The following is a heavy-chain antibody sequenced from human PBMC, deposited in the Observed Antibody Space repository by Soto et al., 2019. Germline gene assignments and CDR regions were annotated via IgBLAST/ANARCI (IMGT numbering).Heavy chain of an antibody. V-gene: IGHV1-69*12. J-gene: IGHJ2*01. D-gene: IGHD6-19*01. CDR1: GGTFSRYA. CDR2: ITPMFGTA. CDR3: AQTLGSAVAGPGRFDL. Sequence: QVQLVQSGAEVKKPGSSVKVSCKASGGTFSRYAISWVRQAPGQGLEWMGGITPMFGTANYAQKFQGRVTITADESTSPVHMELRRLRSEDTAVYYCAQTLGSAVAGPGRFDLWGRGTLVTVSS.